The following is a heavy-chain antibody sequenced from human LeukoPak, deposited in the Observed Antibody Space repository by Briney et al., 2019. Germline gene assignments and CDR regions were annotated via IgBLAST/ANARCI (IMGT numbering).Heavy chain of an antibody. CDR3: ARWMGNGYSSCCAYY. J-gene: IGHJ4*02. CDR1: GLTASSYW. D-gene: IGHD3-22*01. V-gene: IGHV3-7*03. Sequence: PGGSLRLTCAASGLTASSYWMSWVRQAPGKGLEWLCNIKEDGSEKYYVDSVKGRFIISRDNAKNSLYLQMNGLRAEDTAVYYCARWMGNGYSSCCAYYWGQGTLVTVSS. CDR2: IKEDGSEK.